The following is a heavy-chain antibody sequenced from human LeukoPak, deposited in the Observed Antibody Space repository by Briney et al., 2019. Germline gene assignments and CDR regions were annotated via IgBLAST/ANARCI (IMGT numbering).Heavy chain of an antibody. CDR1: GGTFSSYA. V-gene: IGHV1-69*13. CDR2: IIPIFGTA. CDR3: ARDLVGATPS. J-gene: IGHJ5*02. D-gene: IGHD1-26*01. Sequence: ASVTVSCKASGGTFSSYAISWVRQAPGQGLEWMGGIIPIFGTANYAQKFQGRVTITADESTSTAYMELSSLRSEDTAVYYCARDLVGATPSWGQGTLVTVSS.